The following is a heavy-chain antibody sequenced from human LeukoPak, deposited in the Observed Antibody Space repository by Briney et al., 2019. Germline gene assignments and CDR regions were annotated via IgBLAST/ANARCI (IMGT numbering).Heavy chain of an antibody. D-gene: IGHD6-13*01. CDR2: IYYSGST. Sequence: PSETLSLTCTVSGGSISSYYWSWIRQPPGKGLEWIGYIYYSGSTNYNPSLKSRVTISVDTSKSQFSLKLSSVTAADTAVYYCARAVGGIAAADAFDIWGQGTMVTVSS. V-gene: IGHV4-59*01. CDR1: GGSISSYY. CDR3: ARAVGGIAAADAFDI. J-gene: IGHJ3*02.